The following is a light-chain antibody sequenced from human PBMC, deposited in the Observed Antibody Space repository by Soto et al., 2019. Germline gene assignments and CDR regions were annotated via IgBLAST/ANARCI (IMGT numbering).Light chain of an antibody. CDR3: QMYNNWVGT. CDR2: GAA. J-gene: IGKJ4*01. Sequence: EIVVTQSPATLSVSPGDRATLSCRANQSISSNLAWYQQKPGQAPRLLIYGAATRATGIPARFSGSGSGTDFTLTINSLQSEDFAVYYCQMYNNWVGTFGGGTKVDIK. V-gene: IGKV3-15*01. CDR1: QSISSN.